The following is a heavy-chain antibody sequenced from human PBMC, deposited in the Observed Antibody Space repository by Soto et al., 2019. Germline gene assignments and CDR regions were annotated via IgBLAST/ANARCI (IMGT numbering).Heavy chain of an antibody. CDR3: ARDTAGADWNWFDP. V-gene: IGHV4-30-2*01. J-gene: IGHJ5*02. CDR2: IYHSGST. CDR1: GGSISSGGYS. D-gene: IGHD6-19*01. Sequence: QLQLQESGSGLVKPSQTLSLTCAVSGGSISSGGYSGSWIRQPPGKGLEWIGYIYHSGSTYYNPSLKSRVTISVDRSKNQFSLKLSSVTAADTAVYYCARDTAGADWNWFDPWGQGTLVTVSS.